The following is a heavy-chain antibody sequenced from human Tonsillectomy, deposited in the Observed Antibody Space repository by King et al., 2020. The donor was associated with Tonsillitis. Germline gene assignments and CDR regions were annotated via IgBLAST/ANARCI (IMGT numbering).Heavy chain of an antibody. Sequence: VQLVESGGGVVQPGRSLRLPCAASGFTFSSYAMHWVRQAPGKGLEWVAVMSYDGSNKYYAESVKGRFTISRDNSKNTLYLQMNSLRAEDTAVYYCARGQNCGGILELYFDYWGQGTLVTVSS. CDR2: MSYDGSNK. J-gene: IGHJ4*02. CDR1: GFTFSSYA. V-gene: IGHV3-30*04. D-gene: IGHD4-23*01. CDR3: ARGQNCGGILELYFDY.